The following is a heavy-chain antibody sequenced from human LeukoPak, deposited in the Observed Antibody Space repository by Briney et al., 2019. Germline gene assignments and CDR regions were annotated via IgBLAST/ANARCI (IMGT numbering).Heavy chain of an antibody. J-gene: IGHJ4*02. CDR2: IYYSGST. D-gene: IGHD2/OR15-2a*01. CDR1: GGSISSAAHY. V-gene: IGHV4-31*03. Sequence: PSETLSLTCTVSGGSISSAAHYWNWIRQHPGKGLELIGYIYYSGSTYYNPSLKSRITISIDTSKNQFSLKLSSATAADTAVYYCARVSGGNNYFDYWGQGALVTVSS. CDR3: ARVSGGNNYFDY.